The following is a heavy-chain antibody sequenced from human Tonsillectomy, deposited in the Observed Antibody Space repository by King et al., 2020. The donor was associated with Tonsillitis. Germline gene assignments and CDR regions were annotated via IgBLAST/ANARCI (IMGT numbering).Heavy chain of an antibody. V-gene: IGHV3-21*01. D-gene: IGHD1-26*01. CDR1: GFTFNSHN. CDR2: ISATSSYI. J-gene: IGHJ5*02. CDR3: ARDSAGSYPYNWFDP. Sequence: EVQLVESGGGLVKPGGSLRVSCAASGFTFNSHNMNWVRQAPGKGLEWVSSISATSSYIYYADSVKGRFTISRDNAKNSLSLQMNNLRADDTAVYYCARDSAGSYPYNWFDPWGQGTLVTVSS.